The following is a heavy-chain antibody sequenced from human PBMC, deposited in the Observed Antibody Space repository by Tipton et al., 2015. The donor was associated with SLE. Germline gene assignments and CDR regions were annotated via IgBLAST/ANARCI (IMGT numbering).Heavy chain of an antibody. CDR3: ARDEYRYDTTGYHLLGHFDF. D-gene: IGHD3-22*01. CDR1: GGSFSGYY. V-gene: IGHV4-34*01. J-gene: IGHJ4*02. CDR2: INPNGRT. Sequence: TLSLTCAVYGGSFSGYYWSWIRQPPEKGLEWIGEINPNGRTYYNPSLKSRVTISVDTSKNHFSLNLTSVTAADTAVYYCARDEYRYDTTGYHLLGHFDFWGQGTLVTVSS.